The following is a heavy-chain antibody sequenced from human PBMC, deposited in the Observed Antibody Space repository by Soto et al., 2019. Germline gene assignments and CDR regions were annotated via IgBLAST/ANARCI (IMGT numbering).Heavy chain of an antibody. D-gene: IGHD2-2*01. J-gene: IGHJ6*03. CDR2: TYYRSKWYN. CDR3: ARESVGCSSTSCYYYYYMDV. V-gene: IGHV6-1*01. CDR1: GDSVSSNSAA. Sequence: SQTLSLTCAISGDSVSSNSAAWNWIRQSPSRGLEWLGRTYYRSKWYNDYAVSVKSLITINPDTSKNQFSLQLNSVTPEDTAVYYCARESVGCSSTSCYYYYYMDVWGKGTPDTVSS.